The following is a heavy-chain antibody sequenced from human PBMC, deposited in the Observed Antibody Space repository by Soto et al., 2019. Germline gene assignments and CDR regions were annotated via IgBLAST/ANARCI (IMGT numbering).Heavy chain of an antibody. CDR1: GGSISSYY. V-gene: IGHV4-59*01. CDR3: ARVKVQILELLPLGMDV. CDR2: IYYSGST. J-gene: IGHJ6*02. D-gene: IGHD3-3*01. Sequence: SETLSLTCTVSGGSISSYYWSWIRQPPGKGLEWIGYIYYSGSTNYNPSLKSRVTISVDTSKNQFSLKLSSVTAADTAVYYCARVKVQILELLPLGMDVWGQGXTVTVYS.